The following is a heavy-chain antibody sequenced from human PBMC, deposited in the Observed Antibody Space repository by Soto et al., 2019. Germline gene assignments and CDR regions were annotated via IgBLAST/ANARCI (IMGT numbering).Heavy chain of an antibody. V-gene: IGHV3-15*01. D-gene: IGHD6-13*01. CDR2: IKSKTDGGTT. J-gene: IGHJ6*02. CDR1: GFTFSNAW. Sequence: GGSLRLSCTASGFTFSNAWMSWVRQAPGKGLEWVGRIKSKTDGGTTDYAAPVKGRFTISRDDSKNKLYLQMNSLKTEDTAVYYCTALAAAGIRYYYYGMDVWGQGTTVTVSS. CDR3: TALAAAGIRYYYYGMDV.